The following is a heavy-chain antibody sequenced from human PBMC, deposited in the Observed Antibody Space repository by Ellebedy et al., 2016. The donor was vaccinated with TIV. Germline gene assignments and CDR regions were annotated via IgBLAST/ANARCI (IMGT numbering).Heavy chain of an antibody. Sequence: GESLKISCAASGFTFSSYWMHWVCQAPGKGLVWVSRINSDGSSTYYADSVKGRFTISRDNSKNTLYLQMNSLRAEDTAVYYCARDYSSSYYYYGMDVWGQGTTVTVSS. V-gene: IGHV3-74*01. CDR2: INSDGSST. CDR1: GFTFSSYW. D-gene: IGHD6-19*01. CDR3: ARDYSSSYYYYGMDV. J-gene: IGHJ6*02.